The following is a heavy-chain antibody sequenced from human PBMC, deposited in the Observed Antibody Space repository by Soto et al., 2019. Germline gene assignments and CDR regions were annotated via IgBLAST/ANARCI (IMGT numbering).Heavy chain of an antibody. Sequence: EVHLLESGGGLVQPGGSMRLSCAASGFTFSTYTMTWLRQAPGKGLEWVSSISGSGGHTYYADSVKGRLIVSRDNSKNTLDLQMNSLRAAHTARYYCAKDESYSSSWPYYFDHWGQGTLVTVSS. CDR3: AKDESYSSSWPYYFDH. D-gene: IGHD6-13*01. V-gene: IGHV3-23*01. J-gene: IGHJ4*02. CDR1: GFTFSTYT. CDR2: ISGSGGHT.